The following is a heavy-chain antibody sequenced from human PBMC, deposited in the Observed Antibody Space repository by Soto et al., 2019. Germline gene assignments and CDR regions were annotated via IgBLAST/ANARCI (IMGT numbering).Heavy chain of an antibody. D-gene: IGHD6-6*01. CDR3: ARDVVAARRGYYYYYGMDV. J-gene: IGHJ6*02. Sequence: LSLTCTVSGGSISSYYWSWIRQPPGKGLEWVGYIYYSGSTNYNPSLKSRVTISVDTSKNQFSLKLSSVTAAGTAVYYCARDVVAARRGYYYYYGMDVWGQGTTVTVSS. CDR1: GGSISSYY. V-gene: IGHV4-59*01. CDR2: IYYSGST.